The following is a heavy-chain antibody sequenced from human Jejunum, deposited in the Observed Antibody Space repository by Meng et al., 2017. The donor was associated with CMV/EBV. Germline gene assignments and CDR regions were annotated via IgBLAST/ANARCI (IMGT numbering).Heavy chain of an antibody. CDR3: ARGLMGCTSTSCYSGWFDP. CDR1: SYW. J-gene: IGHJ5*02. D-gene: IGHD2-2*02. Sequence: SYWMSWVRQAPGKGLEWVANIKEDGSEKYYVGSVKGRFTISRDNAKNSLFLQMNSLRAEDTAVYYCARGLMGCTSTSCYSGWFDPWGQGTLVTVSS. V-gene: IGHV3-7*01. CDR2: IKEDGSEK.